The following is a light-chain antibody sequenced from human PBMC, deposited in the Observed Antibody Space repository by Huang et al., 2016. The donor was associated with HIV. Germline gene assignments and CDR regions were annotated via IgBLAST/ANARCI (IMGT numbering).Light chain of an antibody. J-gene: IGKJ4*01. CDR1: QSVGS. CDR2: DVA. CDR3: QQRSNWHPLS. V-gene: IGKV3D-11*02. Sequence: EIALTQSPATLSLSPGEKATLSCRASQSVGSVAWYQQKPGQAPRLLIYDVANRATGIPARFSGSGPGTDFTLTISSLEPEDFAVYYCQQRSNWHPLSFGGGTKVEIK.